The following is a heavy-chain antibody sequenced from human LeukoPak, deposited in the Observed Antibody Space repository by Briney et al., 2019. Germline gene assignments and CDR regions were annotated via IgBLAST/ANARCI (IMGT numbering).Heavy chain of an antibody. Sequence: GGSLRLSCAASGFTFGSYGMHWVRQAPGKGLEWVAFIRYDGSNKYYADSVKGRFTISRDNSKNTLYLQMNSLRAEDTAVYYCAKDERRSDRGSSFESVSYWGQGTLVTVSS. CDR2: IRYDGSNK. V-gene: IGHV3-30*02. D-gene: IGHD6-6*01. CDR1: GFTFGSYG. CDR3: AKDERRSDRGSSFESVSY. J-gene: IGHJ4*02.